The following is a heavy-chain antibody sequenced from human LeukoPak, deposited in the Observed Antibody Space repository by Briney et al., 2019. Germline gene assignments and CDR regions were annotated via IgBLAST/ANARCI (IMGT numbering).Heavy chain of an antibody. CDR1: GGSISSYY. Sequence: PSETLSLTCTVSGGSISSYYWSWIRQPPGKGLEWIGYIYYSGSTNYNPSLKSRVTISVDTSKNQFSLKLSPVTAADTAVYYCARDGYCSGGSCWFDPWGQGTLVTVSS. D-gene: IGHD2-15*01. CDR2: IYYSGST. V-gene: IGHV4-59*01. CDR3: ARDGYCSGGSCWFDP. J-gene: IGHJ5*02.